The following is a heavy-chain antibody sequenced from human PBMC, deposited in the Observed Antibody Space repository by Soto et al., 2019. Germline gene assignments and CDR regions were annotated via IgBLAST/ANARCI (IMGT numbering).Heavy chain of an antibody. CDR2: ISYDGSNK. D-gene: IGHD1-26*01. CDR1: GFTFSSYG. Sequence: SLRLSCAASGFTFSSYGMHWVRQAPGKGLEWVAVISYDGSNKYYADSVKGRFTISRDNAKNTLYLQMNSLRAEDTAVYYCAKGPRYSGRLKGFDHWGQGTLV. J-gene: IGHJ5*02. V-gene: IGHV3-30*18. CDR3: AKGPRYSGRLKGFDH.